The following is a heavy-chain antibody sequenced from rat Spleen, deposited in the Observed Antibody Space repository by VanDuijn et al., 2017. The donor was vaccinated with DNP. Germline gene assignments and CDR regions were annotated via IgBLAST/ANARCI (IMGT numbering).Heavy chain of an antibody. CDR3: ARWSNFFDY. CDR1: GFTFSDYY. J-gene: IGHJ2*01. CDR2: ISPSGGST. Sequence: EVQLVESGGGLVQPGRSLKLSCAASGFTFSDYYMAWVRQTPKKGLEWVASISPSGGSTYYRDSIKGRFTVSRDNAKSSLYLQMDSLRSEDTATYYCARWSNFFDYWGQGVMVTVSS. V-gene: IGHV5-25*01.